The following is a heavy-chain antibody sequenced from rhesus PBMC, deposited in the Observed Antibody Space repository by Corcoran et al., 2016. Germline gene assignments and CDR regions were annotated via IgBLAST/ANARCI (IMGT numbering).Heavy chain of an antibody. J-gene: IGHJ5-2*02. CDR3: ARVAYSSGWYSLDV. CDR1: GGSLSSAYG. Sequence: QVQLKESGPGLVKPSETLSLTCAVSGGSLSSAYGWGWTRQPPGEWLEWIVTIYSSTGNTYYDPSLKSRVTISKDTSKNQFSLNLSSVTAADTAVYYCARVAYSSGWYSLDVWGRGVLVTVSS. CDR2: IYSSTGNT. D-gene: IGHD6-31*01. V-gene: IGHV4S7*01.